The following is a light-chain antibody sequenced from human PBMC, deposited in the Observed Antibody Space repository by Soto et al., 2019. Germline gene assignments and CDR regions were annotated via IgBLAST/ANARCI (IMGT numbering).Light chain of an antibody. CDR2: DAS. CDR1: QSVTNY. Sequence: EIFLTQSPDTLSLSPVERATLTGRASQSVTNYIAWYQQRPGQAPRLLIYDASNRATGVPARFSGSRSGTDFTLTISDLEPADFGLYYCQQRLNWPPGFGQGTK. CDR3: QQRLNWPPG. V-gene: IGKV3-11*01. J-gene: IGKJ1*01.